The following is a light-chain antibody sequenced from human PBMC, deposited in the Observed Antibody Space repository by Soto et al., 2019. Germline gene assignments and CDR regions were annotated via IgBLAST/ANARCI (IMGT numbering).Light chain of an antibody. CDR1: SSDVGSYND. J-gene: IGLJ3*02. Sequence: QSALTQPASVSGSPGQSITISCTGTSSDVGSYNDVSWYQQHPGKAPKLMIYEVSNRPSGVSNRFSGSKSGNTASLTISGLQAEDEANYYCSSYTSSSTLVFGGGTKLTVL. V-gene: IGLV2-14*01. CDR3: SSYTSSSTLV. CDR2: EVS.